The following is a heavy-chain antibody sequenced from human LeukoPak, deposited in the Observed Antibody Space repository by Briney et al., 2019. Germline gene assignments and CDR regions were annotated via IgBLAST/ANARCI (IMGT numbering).Heavy chain of an antibody. V-gene: IGHV4-59*01. Sequence: SETLSLTCTVSGGSISTYYWSWIRRPPGKGLEWIGYVYYSGSTDYNPSLNSRVTISVDASKKQFSLKLSSVTAADTAVYYCATTNRDNFGDYFFDYWGQGTLVTVSS. D-gene: IGHD4-17*01. CDR2: VYYSGST. CDR3: ATTNRDNFGDYFFDY. CDR1: GGSISTYY. J-gene: IGHJ4*02.